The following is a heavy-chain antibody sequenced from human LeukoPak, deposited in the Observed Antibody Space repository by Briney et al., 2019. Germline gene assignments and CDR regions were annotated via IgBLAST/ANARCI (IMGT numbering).Heavy chain of an antibody. J-gene: IGHJ6*02. CDR3: SGGYDSDYFFYYGMDV. V-gene: IGHV3-11*06. D-gene: IGHD5-12*01. CDR2: ISSSSRST. Sequence: PGVSLRLSCAASGFTFTDYYMSWIRQAPGKGLEWVSYISSSSRSTTYADSVKGRFTISRDNAKNSLYLQMNSLRAEDTAVYYCSGGYDSDYFFYYGMDVWGQGTTVTVSS. CDR1: GFTFTDYY.